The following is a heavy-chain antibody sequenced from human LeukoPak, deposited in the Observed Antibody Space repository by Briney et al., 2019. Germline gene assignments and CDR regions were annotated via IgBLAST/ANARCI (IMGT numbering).Heavy chain of an antibody. CDR1: GFTFSSYW. CDR3: ARDEAYGYYDSSGYYGY. D-gene: IGHD3-22*01. CDR2: IKQDGSEK. V-gene: IGHV3-7*01. Sequence: GGSLRPSCAASGFTFSSYWMSWVRQAPGKGLEWVANIKQDGSEKYYVDSVKGRFTISRDNAKNSLYLQMNSLRAEDTAVYYCARDEAYGYYDSSGYYGYWGQGTLVTVSS. J-gene: IGHJ4*02.